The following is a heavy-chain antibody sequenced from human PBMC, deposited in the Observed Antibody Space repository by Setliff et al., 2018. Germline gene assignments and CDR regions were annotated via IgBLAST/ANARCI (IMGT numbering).Heavy chain of an antibody. CDR3: GRGFRRIEGWGNWFDP. CDR1: GGSVSNSGFF. Sequence: SETLSLTCTVSGGSVSNSGFFWGWLRQAPGKGLEWIGHIYDSGSSTYNASLKGRLIITRDTSKNQISLKLSSVTAADTAVYYRGRGFRRIEGWGNWFDPWGQGILVTVSS. J-gene: IGHJ5*02. CDR2: IYDSGSS. V-gene: IGHV4-39*01. D-gene: IGHD2-15*01.